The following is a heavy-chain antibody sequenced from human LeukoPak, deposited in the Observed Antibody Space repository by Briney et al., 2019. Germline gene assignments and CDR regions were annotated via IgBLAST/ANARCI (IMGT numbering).Heavy chain of an antibody. CDR1: GGSISSYY. V-gene: IGHV4-59*01. Sequence: PSETLSLTCTVSGGSISSYYWSWIRQPPGKGLEWIGYIYYSGSTNYNPSLKSRVTISVDTSKNQFSLKLSSETAADTAVYYCARVGTYGSGSYLSWLDYWGQGTVVTVSS. CDR2: IYYSGST. CDR3: ARVGTYGSGSYLSWLDY. J-gene: IGHJ4*02. D-gene: IGHD3-10*01.